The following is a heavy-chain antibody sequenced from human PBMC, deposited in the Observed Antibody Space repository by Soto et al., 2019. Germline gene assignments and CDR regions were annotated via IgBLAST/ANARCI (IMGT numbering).Heavy chain of an antibody. CDR3: ARSTYYYDSSGYGMDV. D-gene: IGHD3-22*01. CDR1: GGSFSGYY. J-gene: IGHJ6*02. CDR2: IYYSGST. V-gene: IGHV4-31*11. Sequence: SETLSLTCAVYGGSFSGYYWSWIRQHPGKGLEWIGYIYYSGSTYYNPSLKSRVTISVDTSKNQFSLRLSSVTAADTAVYYCARSTYYYDSSGYGMDVWGQGTTVTVSS.